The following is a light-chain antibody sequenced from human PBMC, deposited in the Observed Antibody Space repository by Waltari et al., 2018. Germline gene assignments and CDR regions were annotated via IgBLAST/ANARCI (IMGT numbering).Light chain of an antibody. CDR2: WAS. Sequence: DIVMTQSPDSLALSLGDRATINCKSSQSVLYNSNKKNYVAWYQQRPRQPPKLLISWASMREAGVPDRFSGSGSGTDFTLTISSLQAEDVAVYYCQQYYITPWAFGQGTKVEIK. V-gene: IGKV4-1*01. CDR3: QQYYITPWA. J-gene: IGKJ1*01. CDR1: QSVLYNSNKKNY.